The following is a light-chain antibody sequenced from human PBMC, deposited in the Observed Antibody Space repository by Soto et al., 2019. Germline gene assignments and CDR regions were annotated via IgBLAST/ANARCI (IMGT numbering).Light chain of an antibody. Sequence: IVLTQSPGTLSLSPGESATLSCRASHNVTGRFLAWYHHKPGHSPRLILYGASSRATGIPERFSGGGSGTDFTLTISRLEPDDFAIYYCQQYADSSPTFGGGTKVEIK. V-gene: IGKV3-20*01. J-gene: IGKJ4*01. CDR3: QQYADSSPT. CDR2: GAS. CDR1: HNVTGRF.